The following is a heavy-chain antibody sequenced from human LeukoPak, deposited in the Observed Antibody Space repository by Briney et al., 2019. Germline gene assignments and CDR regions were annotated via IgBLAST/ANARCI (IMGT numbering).Heavy chain of an antibody. CDR1: GFTVSSNY. J-gene: IGHJ4*02. D-gene: IGHD6-6*01. V-gene: IGHV3-53*01. CDR2: IYSGGST. Sequence: GGSLRLSCAASGFTVSSNYMSWVRQAPGKGLGWVSVIYSGGSTYYADSVKGRFTISRDNSKNTLYLQMNSLRAEDTAVYYCARVHFSSSPYFDYWGQGTLVTVSS. CDR3: ARVHFSSSPYFDY.